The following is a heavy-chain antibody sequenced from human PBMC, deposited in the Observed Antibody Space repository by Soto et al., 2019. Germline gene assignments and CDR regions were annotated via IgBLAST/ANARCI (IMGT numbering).Heavy chain of an antibody. D-gene: IGHD1-20*01. Sequence: PGGSLRLSCAASGFTFSSYGMHWVRQAPGKGLEWVAVISYDGSNKYYADSVKGRFTISRDNSKNTLYLQMNSLRAEDTAVYYCAKVASDGITAAFDIWGQGKMVTISS. CDR2: ISYDGSNK. CDR1: GFTFSSYG. J-gene: IGHJ3*02. CDR3: AKVASDGITAAFDI. V-gene: IGHV3-30*18.